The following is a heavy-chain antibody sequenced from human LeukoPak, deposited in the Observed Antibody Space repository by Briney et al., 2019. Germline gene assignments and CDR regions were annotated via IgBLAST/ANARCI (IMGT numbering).Heavy chain of an antibody. Sequence: GGSLRLSCAASGFTFSSYEMNWVRQAPGKGLEWVSYISSSGSTIFYADSVKGRFTISRDNAKDSLYLQMNSLRAGDTALYFCAREDTRDAFDIWGQGTMVTVSS. CDR2: ISSSGSTI. D-gene: IGHD2-15*01. V-gene: IGHV3-48*03. J-gene: IGHJ3*02. CDR3: AREDTRDAFDI. CDR1: GFTFSSYE.